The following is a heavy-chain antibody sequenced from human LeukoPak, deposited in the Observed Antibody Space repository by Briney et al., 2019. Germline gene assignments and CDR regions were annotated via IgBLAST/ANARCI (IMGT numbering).Heavy chain of an antibody. Sequence: SETLSLTCTVSGGSISSSSYYWGWIRQPPGKGLEWIGSIYYSGSTYYNPSLKSRVTISVDTSKNQFSLKLSSVTAADTAVYYCARVSFEVWWLSSPVYYFDYWGQGTLVTVSS. J-gene: IGHJ4*02. CDR1: GGSISSSSYY. V-gene: IGHV4-39*07. D-gene: IGHD2-21*01. CDR3: ARVSFEVWWLSSPVYYFDY. CDR2: IYYSGST.